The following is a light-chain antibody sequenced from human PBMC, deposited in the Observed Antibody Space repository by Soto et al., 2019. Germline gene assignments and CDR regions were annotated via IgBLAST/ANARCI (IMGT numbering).Light chain of an antibody. CDR2: DES. J-gene: IGKJ5*01. CDR1: RSIDNF. CDR3: QKRSYWTLT. V-gene: IGKV3-11*01. Sequence: IVLTQSPATLSLAPGDSATLSRRASRSIDNFLAWYQQKTGQAPRLLIYDESNRASGIPDRLSGSGSGTDLNLTITRLDPEDFAVYYCQKRSYWTLTFGQGTRLEIK.